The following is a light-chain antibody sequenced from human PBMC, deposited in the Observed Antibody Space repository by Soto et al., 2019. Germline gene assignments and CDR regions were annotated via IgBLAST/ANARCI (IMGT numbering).Light chain of an antibody. CDR2: EVS. CDR3: SSYTSSSTLI. J-gene: IGLJ1*01. Sequence: QSVLTQPASVSGSPGLSITISCTGTSSDVGGYNYVSWYQQHPGKAPKLMIYEVSNRPSGVSNRLSGSKSGNTASLTISGLQAEDEADYYCSSYTSSSTLIFGTGTKVTVL. CDR1: SSDVGGYNY. V-gene: IGLV2-14*01.